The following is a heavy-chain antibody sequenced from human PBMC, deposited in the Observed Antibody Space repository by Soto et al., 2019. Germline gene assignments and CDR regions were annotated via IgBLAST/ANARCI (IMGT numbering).Heavy chain of an antibody. V-gene: IGHV4-34*01. CDR1: GGSFSGYY. CDR2: INHSGST. Sequence: SETLSLTCAVYGGSFSGYYWSWIRQPPGKGLEWIGEINHSGSTNYNPSLKSRVTISVDTSKNQFSLKLSSVTAADTAVYYCARGRGTYYYYYYFMDVWGKGTTVTVSS. CDR3: ARGRGTYYYYYYFMDV. J-gene: IGHJ6*03.